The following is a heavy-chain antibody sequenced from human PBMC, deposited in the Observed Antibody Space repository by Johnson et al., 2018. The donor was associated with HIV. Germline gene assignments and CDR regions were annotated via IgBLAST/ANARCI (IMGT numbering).Heavy chain of an antibody. D-gene: IGHD2-8*02. V-gene: IGHV3-30*03. CDR2: ISYDGSTK. CDR1: GFTFSSYD. Sequence: VHLVESGGGVVQPGRSLRLSCEASGFTFSSYDMHWVRQAPGKGLEWVAVISYDGSTKYYADSVKGRFTISRDNSKNTLYLQMNSLRAEDTAVYYCARPVSPWSAYDAFDIWGQGTMVIVSS. CDR3: ARPVSPWSAYDAFDI. J-gene: IGHJ3*02.